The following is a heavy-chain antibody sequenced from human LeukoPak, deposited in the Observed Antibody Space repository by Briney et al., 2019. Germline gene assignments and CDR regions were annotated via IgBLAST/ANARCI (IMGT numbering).Heavy chain of an antibody. V-gene: IGHV1-69*13. CDR1: GGTFSSYA. J-gene: IGHJ6*04. CDR2: IIPIFGTA. D-gene: IGHD2-2*01. Sequence: SVKVSCKASGGTFSSYAISWVRQAPGQGLEWMGGIIPIFGTANYAQKFQGRVTITADESTSTAYMELSSLRSEDTAVYYCARNAVPDRPFSGMDIWGKGTTVTVSS. CDR3: ARNAVPDRPFSGMDI.